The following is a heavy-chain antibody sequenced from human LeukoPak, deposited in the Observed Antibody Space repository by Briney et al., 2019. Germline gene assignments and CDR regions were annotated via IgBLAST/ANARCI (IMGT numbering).Heavy chain of an antibody. J-gene: IGHJ4*02. CDR2: ISYDGSNK. D-gene: IGHD3-9*01. CDR3: ARDNERLAPFDY. V-gene: IGHV3-30*04. CDR1: GFTFSSYA. Sequence: GGSLRLSCAASGFTFSSYAMHRVRQAPGKGLEWVAVISYDGSNKYCADSVKGRFTISRDNSKNTLYLQMNSLRAEDTAVYYCARDNERLAPFDYWGQGTLVTVSS.